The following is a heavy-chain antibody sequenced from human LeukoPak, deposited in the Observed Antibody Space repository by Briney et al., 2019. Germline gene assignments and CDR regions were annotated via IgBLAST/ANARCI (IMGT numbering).Heavy chain of an antibody. D-gene: IGHD3-16*01. Sequence: GGSLRLSCAASGFTLSDYWMNWVRQAPGKGLEWVANIKQDASEKKYVDSVKGRFTISRDNAKNSVYLQMNSLRVEDTAVYYCVRGGRGERPNYWGQGTLVTVSS. CDR2: IKQDASEK. CDR1: GFTLSDYW. CDR3: VRGGRGERPNY. V-gene: IGHV3-7*01. J-gene: IGHJ4*02.